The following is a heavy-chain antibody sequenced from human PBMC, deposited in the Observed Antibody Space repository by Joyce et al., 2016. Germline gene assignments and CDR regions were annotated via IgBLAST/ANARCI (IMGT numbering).Heavy chain of an antibody. Sequence: EVQLLASGGGLVQPGESLRLSCTASGFAFYNYAMSWVRQAPGKGLEGVSTLSGSGDKIYDADSVRGRFTISRDNSRGTLFLEMNSLRAEDTAVYYCAKILTATYSSGWFLDYWGQGTLVTVSS. V-gene: IGHV3-23*01. CDR3: AKILTATYSSGWFLDY. D-gene: IGHD6-25*01. CDR2: LSGSGDKI. J-gene: IGHJ4*02. CDR1: GFAFYNYA.